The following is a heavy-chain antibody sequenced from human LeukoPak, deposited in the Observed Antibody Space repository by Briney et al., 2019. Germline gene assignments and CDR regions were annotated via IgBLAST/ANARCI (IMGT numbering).Heavy chain of an antibody. J-gene: IGHJ6*03. CDR2: ISTSSSYI. V-gene: IGHV3-21*01. CDR3: ARIGSGSYSFRYYYYMDV. Sequence: GGSLRLSCAASGFTVSSNYMSWVRQAPGKGLEWVSSISTSSSYIYYGDSVKGRFTISRDNARNSLFLQMNSLRADDTAVYYCARIGSGSYSFRYYYYMDVWGKGTTVTISS. D-gene: IGHD3-10*01. CDR1: GFTVSSNY.